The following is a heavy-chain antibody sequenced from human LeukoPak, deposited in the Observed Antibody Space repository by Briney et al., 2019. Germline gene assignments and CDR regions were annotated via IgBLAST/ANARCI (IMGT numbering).Heavy chain of an antibody. CDR1: GFTFRNYA. V-gene: IGHV3-30*09. J-gene: IGHJ4*02. D-gene: IGHD1/OR15-1a*01. CDR3: ARFRAATTRFDY. Sequence: GGSLRLSCAAPGFTFRNYAMYWVRQAPGRGLEWAAAVSFDGNTTFYSDSVKGRFAISRDNSKNTLYLEMNSLRPEDTAVYYCARFRAATTRFDYWGQGTLVTVSS. CDR2: VSFDGNTT.